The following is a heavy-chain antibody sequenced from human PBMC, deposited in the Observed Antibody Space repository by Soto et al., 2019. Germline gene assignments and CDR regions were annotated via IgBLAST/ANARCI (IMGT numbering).Heavy chain of an antibody. CDR1: GFTFSSYS. V-gene: IGHV3-48*02. CDR3: ARDLGVAWYGDYAPGMDV. J-gene: IGHJ6*02. D-gene: IGHD4-17*01. Sequence: EVQLVESGGGLVQPGGSLRLSCAASGFTFSSYSMNWVRQAPGKGLEWVSDISSSSSTIYYADSVKGRFTISRDNAKNSLYLQMNSLRDEDTAVYYCARDLGVAWYGDYAPGMDVWGQGTTVTVSS. CDR2: ISSSSSTI.